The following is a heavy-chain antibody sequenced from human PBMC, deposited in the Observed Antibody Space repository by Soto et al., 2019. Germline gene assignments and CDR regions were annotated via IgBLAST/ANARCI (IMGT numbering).Heavy chain of an antibody. Sequence: GGSLRLSCAASGFTFSSYALNWVRQSPGKGLEWVSTISSSGDSTHYADSVKGRFTISRDNSKNTLSLQMNSLRAEDTAIYYCERDPSTGSADYWGHGTLVTVSS. J-gene: IGHJ4*01. D-gene: IGHD3-9*01. CDR2: ISSSGDST. CDR1: GFTFSSYA. V-gene: IGHV3-23*01. CDR3: ERDPSTGSADY.